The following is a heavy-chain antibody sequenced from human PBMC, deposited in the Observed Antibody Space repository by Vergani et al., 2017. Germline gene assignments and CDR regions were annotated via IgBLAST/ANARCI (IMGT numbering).Heavy chain of an antibody. CDR2: ISGSGGST. D-gene: IGHD5-12*01. V-gene: IGHV3-23*01. CDR1: GFTFNHYA. Sequence: EVQLLESGGDLVQPGGSLRLSCAASGFTFNHYAMNWVRQAPGKGLEWVSGISGSGGSTYYAGSVKGRFTISRDSSKNTLYLQMNSLSAGDTAVYYCAKANPRNSGYDYLYYYHAMDVWGQGILVTVYS. J-gene: IGHJ6*02. CDR3: AKANPRNSGYDYLYYYHAMDV.